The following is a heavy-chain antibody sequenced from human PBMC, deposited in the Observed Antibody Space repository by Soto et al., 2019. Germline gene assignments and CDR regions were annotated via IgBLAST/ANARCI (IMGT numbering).Heavy chain of an antibody. CDR2: ISPHSGGT. Sequence: GASVKVSCKASGYTFTAYYIHWVRQAPGQGLEWMGWISPHSGGTNYAQKFQGWVTMTRDTSITTVYMELSRLRSDDTAVYFCAKDSMSGYDYHSFDFWGQGAQVTVSS. D-gene: IGHD5-12*01. CDR1: GYTFTAYY. CDR3: AKDSMSGYDYHSFDF. J-gene: IGHJ4*02. V-gene: IGHV1-2*04.